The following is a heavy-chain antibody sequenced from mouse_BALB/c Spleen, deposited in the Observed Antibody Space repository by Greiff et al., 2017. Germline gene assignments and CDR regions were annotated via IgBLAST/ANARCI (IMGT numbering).Heavy chain of an antibody. CDR3: ASVGGNYAMDY. CDR2: IWAGGST. Sequence: VHLVESGPGLVAPSQSLSITCTVSGFSLTSYGVYWVRQPPGKGLEWLGVIWAGGSTNYNSALMSRLSISTDNSKSQVFLQMSSLQTDDTAMYYCASVGGNYAMDYWGQGTSVTVSS. J-gene: IGHJ4*01. V-gene: IGHV2-9*02. CDR1: GFSLTSYG.